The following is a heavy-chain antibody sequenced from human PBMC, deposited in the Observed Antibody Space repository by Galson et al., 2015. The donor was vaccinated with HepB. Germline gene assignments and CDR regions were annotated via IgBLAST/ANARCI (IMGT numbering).Heavy chain of an antibody. V-gene: IGHV6-1*01. J-gene: IGHJ6*03. CDR3: ARSAGATRYYYYYMDV. CDR1: GDSVSSNSAA. D-gene: IGHD1-26*01. Sequence: CAISGDSVSSNSAAWNWIRQSPSRGLEWLGRTYYRSKWYNDYAVSVKSRITINPDTSKNQFSLQLNSVTPEDTAVYYCARSAGATRYYYYYMDVWGKGTTVTVSS. CDR2: TYYRSKWYN.